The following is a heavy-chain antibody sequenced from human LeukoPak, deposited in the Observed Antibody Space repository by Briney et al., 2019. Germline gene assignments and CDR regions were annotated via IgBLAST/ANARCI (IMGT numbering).Heavy chain of an antibody. J-gene: IGHJ4*02. CDR3: AKVSRDTAMVDFDY. V-gene: IGHV3-23*01. D-gene: IGHD5-18*01. CDR1: GFTFSSYA. CDR2: ISGSGGST. Sequence: GGSLRLSCAASGFTFSSYAMSWVPRAPGKGREGVSAISGSGGSTYYADSVKGRFTISRDNSKNALYLQMNSLRAEDTAVYYCAKVSRDTAMVDFDYWGQGTLVTVSS.